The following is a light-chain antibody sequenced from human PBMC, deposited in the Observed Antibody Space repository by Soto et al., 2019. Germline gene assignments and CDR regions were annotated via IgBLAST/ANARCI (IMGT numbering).Light chain of an antibody. CDR2: DAS. Sequence: IHSTNTLSTLSTSVHGRVSGVCRASQRIRSWLAWYQQKPGKAPKLLIYDASSLESGVPSRFSGSGSGTEFTLTISSLQPDDFATYYCQQYNSYSFGQGAKV. J-gene: IGKJ1*01. V-gene: IGKV1-5*02. CDR1: QRIRSW. CDR3: QQYNSYS.